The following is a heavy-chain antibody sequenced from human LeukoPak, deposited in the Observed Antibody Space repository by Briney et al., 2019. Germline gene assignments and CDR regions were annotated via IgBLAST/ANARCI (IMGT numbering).Heavy chain of an antibody. D-gene: IGHD6-19*01. J-gene: IGHJ6*02. V-gene: IGHV4-59*01. CDR3: ARGPRENSSGWYAGGYYYGMDV. Sequence: SETLSLTCTVSGGSISSYYWSWIRQPPGKGLEWIGYIYYRGSTNYNPSLKSRVTISVDTSKNQFSLKLSSVTAADTAVYYCARGPRENSSGWYAGGYYYGMDVWGQGTTVTVSS. CDR1: GGSISSYY. CDR2: IYYRGST.